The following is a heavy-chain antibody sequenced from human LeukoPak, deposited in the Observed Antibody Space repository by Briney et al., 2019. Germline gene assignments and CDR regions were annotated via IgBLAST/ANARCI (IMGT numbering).Heavy chain of an antibody. CDR1: GYTFTSYD. CDR2: MNPNSGNT. D-gene: IGHD3-3*01. V-gene: IGHV1-8*03. CDR3: ARGPTIRGITIFGVVIRPTYFDY. J-gene: IGHJ4*02. Sequence: GASVKVSCKASGYTFTSYDINWVRQATGQGLEWMGWMNPNSGNTGYAQKFQGRVTITRNTSISTAYMELSSLRSEDTAVYYCARGPTIRGITIFGVVIRPTYFDYWGQGTLVTVSS.